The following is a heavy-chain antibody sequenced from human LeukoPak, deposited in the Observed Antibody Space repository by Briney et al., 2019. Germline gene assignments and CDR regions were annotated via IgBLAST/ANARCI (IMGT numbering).Heavy chain of an antibody. J-gene: IGHJ4*02. CDR2: IKADGSEK. Sequence: PGGSLRLSCAASAFSFSGHWMNWVRQPPGKGLEWVANIKADGSEKYYVDSVKGRFTISRDDAKRTVDLQMDNLRAEDTAIYYCAYRNNFEYWGQGALVTVSS. CDR1: AFSFSGHW. V-gene: IGHV3-7*05. CDR3: AYRNNFEY. D-gene: IGHD1-26*01.